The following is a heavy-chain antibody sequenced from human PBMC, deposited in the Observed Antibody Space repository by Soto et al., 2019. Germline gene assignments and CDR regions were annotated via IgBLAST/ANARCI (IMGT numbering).Heavy chain of an antibody. J-gene: IGHJ6*02. CDR3: ARDTAIYVFWSGYYNPRHDYRMDV. CDR1: GGSISSGGYY. V-gene: IGHV4-31*03. D-gene: IGHD3-3*01. Sequence: SETLSLTCTVSGGSISSGGYYWSWLRQHPGKGLEWIGYIYYSGSTYYNPSLKSRVTRSVDTSKNQFSLKLSSVTAADTAVYYCARDTAIYVFWSGYYNPRHDYRMDVWGQRTTVTVSS. CDR2: IYYSGST.